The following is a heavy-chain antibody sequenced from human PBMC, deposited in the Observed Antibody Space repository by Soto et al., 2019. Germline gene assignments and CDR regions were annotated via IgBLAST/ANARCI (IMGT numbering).Heavy chain of an antibody. CDR2: INHSGST. J-gene: IGHJ6*02. CDR3: ARTRGLLWFGETIYYYYGMDL. D-gene: IGHD3-10*01. V-gene: IGHV4-34*01. CDR1: GVSCSGYG. Sequence: VTLSLTCGFYGVSCSGYGWIWIRQHPGKGLEWIGEINHSGSTSYDPSLKSRVTISVDTSKNQFSLKLSSVTAADTAVYYCARTRGLLWFGETIYYYYGMDLWGQGTTVPVSS.